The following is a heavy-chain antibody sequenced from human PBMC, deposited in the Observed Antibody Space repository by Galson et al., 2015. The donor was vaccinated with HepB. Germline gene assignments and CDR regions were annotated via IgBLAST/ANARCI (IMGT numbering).Heavy chain of an antibody. J-gene: IGHJ3*02. CDR2: INPSGGRT. Sequence: CKASGYTFSTYYIHWVRQAPGQGLEWMGIINPSGGRTNYAQKFQDRVTMTRDTSTSTVYMQLSSLRSEDTAVYYCATIRVGFCITTSCKADDFDIWGQGTMVTVSS. CDR1: GYTFSTYY. CDR3: ATIRVGFCITTSCKADDFDI. D-gene: IGHD2-2*01. V-gene: IGHV1-46*01.